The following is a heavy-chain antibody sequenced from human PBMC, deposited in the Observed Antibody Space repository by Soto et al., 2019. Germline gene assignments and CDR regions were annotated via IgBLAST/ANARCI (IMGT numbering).Heavy chain of an antibody. CDR1: GFTFSGYA. Sequence: PGGSLRLSCAASGFTFSGYAMSWVRQAPGKGLEWVSAISGSGGSTYYADSVKGRSTISRDNSMNTLYLQMNSLRAEDTAVYYCAKVLYGSVRAFDIWGQGTMVTVSS. CDR2: ISGSGGST. CDR3: AKVLYGSVRAFDI. V-gene: IGHV3-23*01. D-gene: IGHD2-8*02. J-gene: IGHJ3*02.